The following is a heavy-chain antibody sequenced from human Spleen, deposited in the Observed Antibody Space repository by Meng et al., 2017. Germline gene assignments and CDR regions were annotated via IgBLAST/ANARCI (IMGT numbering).Heavy chain of an antibody. Sequence: ASVQVSCKASGYTFTGYYIHWVRQSPGQVLEWMGRINPNSGGTNHAQNFQGRVTVTMDTSISAAYMELSRLRSDDTAVYYCARAGGHYGSLGWYFDLWGRGTLVTVSS. J-gene: IGHJ2*01. V-gene: IGHV1-2*06. CDR1: GYTFTGYY. D-gene: IGHD4-17*01. CDR2: INPNSGGT. CDR3: ARAGGHYGSLGWYFDL.